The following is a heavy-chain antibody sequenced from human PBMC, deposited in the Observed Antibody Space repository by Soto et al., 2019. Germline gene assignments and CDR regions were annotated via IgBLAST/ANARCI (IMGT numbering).Heavy chain of an antibody. V-gene: IGHV1-2*04. CDR3: ARALPESSVLLWFGEDYYYYGMDV. CDR1: GYTFTGYY. Sequence: ASVKVSCKASGYTFTGYYMHWVRQAPGQGLEWMGWINPNSGGTNYAQKFQGWVTMTRDTSISTAYMELSRLRSDDTAVYYCARALPESSVLLWFGEDYYYYGMDVWGQGTTVTVSS. CDR2: INPNSGGT. D-gene: IGHD3-10*01. J-gene: IGHJ6*02.